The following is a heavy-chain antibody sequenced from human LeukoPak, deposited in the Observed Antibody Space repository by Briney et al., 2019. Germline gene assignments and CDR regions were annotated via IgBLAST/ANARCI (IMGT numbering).Heavy chain of an antibody. J-gene: IGHJ6*02. CDR2: VYRSGDT. D-gene: IGHD3-9*01. CDR1: GGSISTYY. Sequence: SETPSLTCSVSGGSISTYYWSWIWQPAGKGLEWIGRVYRSGDTNYNPSLKSRVNMSVDTSKNQISLRLRSVAAADTAVYYCARDDFEYSVHNGMDVWGQGKTVTVSS. CDR3: ARDDFEYSVHNGMDV. V-gene: IGHV4-4*07.